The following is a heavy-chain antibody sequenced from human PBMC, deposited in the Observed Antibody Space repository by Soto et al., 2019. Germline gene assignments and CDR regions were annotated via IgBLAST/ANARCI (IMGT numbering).Heavy chain of an antibody. D-gene: IGHD3-16*01. Sequence: PGGSLRLSCAASGFTFSNAWMNWVRQAPGKGLEWVGRIKSKTDGGTTDYAAPVKGRFTISRDDSKNILYLQMNSLKTEDTALYYCTTRTFGEISARDYWGQGTLVTVSS. CDR1: GFTFSNAW. J-gene: IGHJ4*02. CDR3: TTRTFGEISARDY. CDR2: IKSKTDGGTT. V-gene: IGHV3-15*07.